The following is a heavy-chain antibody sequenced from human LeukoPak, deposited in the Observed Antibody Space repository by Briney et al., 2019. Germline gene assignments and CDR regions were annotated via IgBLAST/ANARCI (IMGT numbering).Heavy chain of an antibody. D-gene: IGHD6-6*01. Sequence: GGSLRLSCAASGFTSSSHWMHWVRHAPVKGLVWVSRINSDGSSTSYADSVKGRFTISRDNAKNTLYLQMNSLRAEDTAVYYCARDGSSSPLVSLNWFDPWGQGTLVTVSS. V-gene: IGHV3-74*01. CDR2: INSDGSST. CDR3: ARDGSSSPLVSLNWFDP. J-gene: IGHJ5*02. CDR1: GFTSSSHW.